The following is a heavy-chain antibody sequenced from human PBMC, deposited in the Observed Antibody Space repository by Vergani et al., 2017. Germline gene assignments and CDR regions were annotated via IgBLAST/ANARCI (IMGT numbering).Heavy chain of an antibody. CDR2: INPSGGHT. J-gene: IGHJ4*02. D-gene: IGHD3-9*01. CDR1: GYTFSNYY. CDR3: ARGDYGILTGYRY. V-gene: IGHV1-46*03. Sequence: QVQVVPSGAEVKKSGASVKVSCKTSGYTFSNYYMHWVRQAPGQGLEWMGIINPSGGHTNYAQTFQGRVTMTRDTSTSTVYMELSSLRSDDTAIYYCARGDYGILTGYRYWGQGTLVTVSA.